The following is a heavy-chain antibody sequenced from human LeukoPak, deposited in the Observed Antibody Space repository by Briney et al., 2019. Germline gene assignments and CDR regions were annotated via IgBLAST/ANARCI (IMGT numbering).Heavy chain of an antibody. J-gene: IGHJ6*04. CDR3: ATQAGRYCSGGSCSKLNYYYYYGMDV. CDR2: FDPEDGET. D-gene: IGHD2-15*01. V-gene: IGHV1-24*01. CDR1: GYTLTELS. Sequence: ASVKVSCKVSGYTLTELSMHWVRQAPGKGLEWMGGFDPEDGETIYAQKFQGRVTMTEDTSTDTAYMELSSLRSKDTAVYYCATQAGRYCSGGSCSKLNYYYYYGMDVWGKGTTVTVSS.